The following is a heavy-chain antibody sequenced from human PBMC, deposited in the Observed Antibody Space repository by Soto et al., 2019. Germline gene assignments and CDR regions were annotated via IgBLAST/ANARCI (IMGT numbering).Heavy chain of an antibody. CDR1: GGSISSYY. CDR2: IYYSGST. Sequence: QVQLQESGPGLVKPSETLSLTCTVSGGSISSYYWSWIRQPPGKGLEWIGYIYYSGSTNYNPSLKSRVTISVDTFKNQFSLKLSSVTAADTAVYYCASAMVRGVKGFDYWGQGTLVTVSS. CDR3: ASAMVRGVKGFDY. J-gene: IGHJ4*02. D-gene: IGHD3-10*01. V-gene: IGHV4-59*01.